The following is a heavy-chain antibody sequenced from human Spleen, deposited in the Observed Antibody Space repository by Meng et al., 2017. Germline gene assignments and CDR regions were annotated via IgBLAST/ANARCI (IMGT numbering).Heavy chain of an antibody. CDR3: AKVRLSHYYFYHGLDV. CDR2: ISNTGGSI. J-gene: IGHJ6*02. CDR1: GFTFADYG. V-gene: IGHV3-23*01. Sequence: GESLKISCAASGFTFADYGMTWVRQAPGKGLEWVSSISNTGGSIYYAGSVKGRFTISRDSSKNTLYLQMNRLRAEDTALYYRAKVRLSHYYFYHGLDVWGQGTMVTVSS.